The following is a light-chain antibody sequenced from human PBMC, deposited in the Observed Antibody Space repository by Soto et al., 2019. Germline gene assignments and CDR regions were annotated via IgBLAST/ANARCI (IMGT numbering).Light chain of an antibody. CDR2: SNN. J-gene: IGLJ1*01. CDR1: SSNIGTNT. Sequence: QSVLTQPPSASGTPGQRVTISCSGRSSNIGTNTVNWYQQVPGTAPKLLVYSNNQRPSGVPDRFSGSKSGTSASLAISGLQSEDEADYYCSSYAGNYVYVFGSGTKVT. CDR3: SSYAGNYVYV. V-gene: IGLV1-44*01.